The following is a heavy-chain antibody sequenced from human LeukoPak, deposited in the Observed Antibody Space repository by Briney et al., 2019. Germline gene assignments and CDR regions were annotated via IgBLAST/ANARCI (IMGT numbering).Heavy chain of an antibody. V-gene: IGHV3-48*01. CDR2: ISSSSSTI. J-gene: IGHJ3*02. CDR3: ASEEAAVQDAFDI. Sequence: GGSLRLSCAASGFTFSSYSMNWVRQAPGKGLEWVSYISSSSSTIYYADSVEGRFTISRDNAKNSLYLQMNSLRAEDTAVYYCASEEAAVQDAFDIWGQGTMVTVSS. D-gene: IGHD6-13*01. CDR1: GFTFSSYS.